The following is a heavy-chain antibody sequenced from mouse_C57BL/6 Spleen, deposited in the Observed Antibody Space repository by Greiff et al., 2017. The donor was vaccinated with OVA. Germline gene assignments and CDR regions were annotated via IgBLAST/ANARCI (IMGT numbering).Heavy chain of an antibody. Sequence: QVQLKESGPELVKPGASVKISCKASGYAFSSSWMNWVKQRPGKGLEWIGRIYPGDGDTNYNGKFKGKATLTADKSSSTAYMQLSSLTSEDSAVYFCVPRDDYSYAMDYWGQGTSVTVSS. J-gene: IGHJ4*01. V-gene: IGHV1-82*01. CDR2: IYPGDGDT. CDR3: VPRDDYSYAMDY. CDR1: GYAFSSSW. D-gene: IGHD2-4*01.